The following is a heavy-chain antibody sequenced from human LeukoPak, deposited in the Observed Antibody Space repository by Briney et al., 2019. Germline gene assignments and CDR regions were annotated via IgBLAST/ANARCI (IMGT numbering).Heavy chain of an antibody. CDR3: ARGAMVRGVRGDY. CDR2: INHSGGT. J-gene: IGHJ4*02. V-gene: IGHV4-34*01. D-gene: IGHD3-10*01. CDR1: GGSFSGYY. Sequence: SETLSLTCAVYGGSFSGYYWSWIRQPPGKGLEWIGEINHSGGTNYNPSLKSRVTISVDTSKNQFSLKLSSVTAADTAVYYCARGAMVRGVRGDYWGQGTLVTVSS.